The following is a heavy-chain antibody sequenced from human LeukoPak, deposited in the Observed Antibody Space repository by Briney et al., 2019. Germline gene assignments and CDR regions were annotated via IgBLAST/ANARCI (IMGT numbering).Heavy chain of an antibody. CDR3: ARHGNSGVYFDY. V-gene: IGHV3-11*01. D-gene: IGHD4-23*01. J-gene: IGHJ4*02. CDR2: ISSSGSTI. Sequence: GGSLRLSCTASGFTFGDYAMSWFRQAPGKGLEWVSYISSSGSTIYYADSVKGRFTISRDNAKNSLYLQMNGLRAEDTAVYYCARHGNSGVYFDYWGQGTLVTVSS. CDR1: GFTFGDYA.